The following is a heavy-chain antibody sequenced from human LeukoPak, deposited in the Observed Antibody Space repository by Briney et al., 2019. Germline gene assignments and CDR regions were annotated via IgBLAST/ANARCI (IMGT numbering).Heavy chain of an antibody. CDR2: IRSKAYGGTT. Sequence: SLSLSCTASGFTFGAYAMSWFRQAPGKGLEWVGFIRSKAYGGTTEYAASVKGRFTISRDDSKSIAYLQMNSLKTEDTAVYYCARHCSTSCYGGGNFDYWGQGTLVTVSS. V-gene: IGHV3-49*03. CDR3: ARHCSTSCYGGGNFDY. CDR1: GFTFGAYA. D-gene: IGHD2-2*01. J-gene: IGHJ4*02.